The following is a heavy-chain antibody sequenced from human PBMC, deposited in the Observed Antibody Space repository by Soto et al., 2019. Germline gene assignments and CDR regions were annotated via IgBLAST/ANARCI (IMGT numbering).Heavy chain of an antibody. Sequence: GGSLRLSCAASGFTFSSYSMNWVRQAPGKGLEWVSSISSSSSYIYYADSVKGRFTISRDNAKNSLYLQMNSLRDEDTAVYYCARDQLDYYDSSGYSPYYGMDVWGQGTTVTVSS. CDR2: ISSSSSYI. V-gene: IGHV3-21*01. CDR3: ARDQLDYYDSSGYSPYYGMDV. J-gene: IGHJ6*02. CDR1: GFTFSSYS. D-gene: IGHD3-22*01.